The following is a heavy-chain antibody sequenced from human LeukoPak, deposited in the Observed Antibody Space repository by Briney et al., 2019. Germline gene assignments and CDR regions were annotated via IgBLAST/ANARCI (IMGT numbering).Heavy chain of an antibody. J-gene: IGHJ4*02. D-gene: IGHD3-3*01. CDR3: ARGRNEDFWSGYYKDY. CDR2: MNPNSGNT. Sequence: ASVKVSCKASGYTFTSYDINWVRQATGQGLEWMGWMNPNSGNTGYAQKFQGRVTMTRNTSISAAYMELSSLRSEDTAVYYCARGRNEDFWSGYYKDYWGQGTLVTVSS. V-gene: IGHV1-8*01. CDR1: GYTFTSYD.